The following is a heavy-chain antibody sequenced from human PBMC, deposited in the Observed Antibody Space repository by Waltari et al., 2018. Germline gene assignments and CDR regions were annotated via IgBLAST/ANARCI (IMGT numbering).Heavy chain of an antibody. CDR3: ARDGITMIVVVMDY. J-gene: IGHJ4*02. D-gene: IGHD3-22*01. Sequence: EVQLVESGGGLVKPGGSLRLSCAASGFTFSSYSMNWVRQAPGKGLEWVSSISSSSSYIYYADSVKGRFTISRDNAKNSLYLQMNSLRAEDTAVYYCARDGITMIVVVMDYWGQGTLVTVSS. V-gene: IGHV3-21*01. CDR1: GFTFSSYS. CDR2: ISSSSSYI.